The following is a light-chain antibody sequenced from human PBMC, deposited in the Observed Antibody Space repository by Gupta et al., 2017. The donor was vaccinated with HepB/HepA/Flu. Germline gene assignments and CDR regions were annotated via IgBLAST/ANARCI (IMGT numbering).Light chain of an antibody. J-gene: IGKJ3*01. CDR1: QSVSYSSNNKNY. CDR2: GAS. CDR3: QQYYGTPPIT. Sequence: DIVMTQSPDSLAVSLGERATIERKSSQSVSYSSNNKNYLAWYQQRPGQPPKLLIYGASARASGVPDRFSGSGSGTDFTLTISSLQAEDVAVYYCQQYYGTPPITFGPGTKVDIK. V-gene: IGKV4-1*01.